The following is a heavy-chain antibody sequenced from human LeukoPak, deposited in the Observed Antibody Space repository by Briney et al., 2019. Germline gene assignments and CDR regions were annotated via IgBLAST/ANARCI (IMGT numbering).Heavy chain of an antibody. V-gene: IGHV3-7*03. CDR3: AKGYYGNYVAVDY. D-gene: IGHD4-11*01. J-gene: IGHJ4*02. Sequence: GGSLRPSCEASGFSFSSYWASWVRQAPGKGLEWVANINQDGNSQNYVDSVRGRFTISKDNAKNSVYLQMNSLRADDTAVYYCAKGYYGNYVAVDYWGQGTLVTVSS. CDR1: GFSFSSYW. CDR2: INQDGNSQ.